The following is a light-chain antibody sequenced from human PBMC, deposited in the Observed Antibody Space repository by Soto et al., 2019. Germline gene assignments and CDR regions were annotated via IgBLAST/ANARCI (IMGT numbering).Light chain of an antibody. CDR3: QQYNNWPPIT. CDR1: QSVSSN. V-gene: IGKV3-15*01. CDR2: GAS. J-gene: IGKJ5*01. Sequence: EIVITQSPSTLSVSPGERATLSCRASQSVSSNLAWYQQKPGQAPRLLIYGASTRASGIPARFSGSGSGTEFTLTISSLQSEDFAVYYCQQYNNWPPITFGQGTRLEIK.